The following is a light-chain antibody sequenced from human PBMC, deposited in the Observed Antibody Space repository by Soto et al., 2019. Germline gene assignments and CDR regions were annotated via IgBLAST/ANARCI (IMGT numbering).Light chain of an antibody. V-gene: IGLV4-69*01. J-gene: IGLJ2*01. CDR2: VSSDGSH. Sequence: QPVLTQSPSASASLGASVKLTCTLSSGHSSYAIAWHQQQPEKGPRYLMKVSSDGSHIKGDGIPDRFSGSSSGAERYLTISSLQSEDEADYYCQTWGTGIVVFGGGTKVTVL. CDR1: SGHSSYA. CDR3: QTWGTGIVV.